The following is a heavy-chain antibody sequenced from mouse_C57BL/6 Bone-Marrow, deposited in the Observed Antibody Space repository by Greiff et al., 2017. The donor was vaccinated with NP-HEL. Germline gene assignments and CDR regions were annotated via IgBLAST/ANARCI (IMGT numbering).Heavy chain of an antibody. J-gene: IGHJ4*01. CDR1: GYTFTSYG. V-gene: IGHV1-81*01. CDR3: AGPYGSSFYYAMDY. D-gene: IGHD1-1*01. CDR2: IYPRSGNT. Sequence: VQLQQSGAELARPGASVKLSCKASGYTFTSYGISWVKQRTGQGLEWIGEIYPRSGNTYYNEKFKGKATLTADKSSSTAYMELRSLTPEDSAVYFCAGPYGSSFYYAMDYWGQGTSVTVSS.